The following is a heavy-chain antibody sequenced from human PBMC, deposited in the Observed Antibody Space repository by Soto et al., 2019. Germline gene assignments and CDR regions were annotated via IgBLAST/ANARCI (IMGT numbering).Heavy chain of an antibody. Sequence: SQTLSLTCAISGDSVSSNSAAWNWIRQSPSRGLEWLGRTYYRSKWYNDYAVSVKSRITINPDTSKNQFSLQLNSVTPEDTAVYYCARDIEDSYEVHWRGVYYYGMDVWGQGTTVTVSS. J-gene: IGHJ6*02. CDR3: ARDIEDSYEVHWRGVYYYGMDV. D-gene: IGHD1-1*01. V-gene: IGHV6-1*01. CDR1: GDSVSSNSAA. CDR2: TYYRSKWYN.